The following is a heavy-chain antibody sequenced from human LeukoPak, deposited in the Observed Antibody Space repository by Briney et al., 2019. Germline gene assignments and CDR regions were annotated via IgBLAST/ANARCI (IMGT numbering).Heavy chain of an antibody. CDR3: ARGGGRGYSYGYFDY. CDR2: INHSGST. CDR1: GGSFSGYY. D-gene: IGHD5-18*01. Sequence: PSETLSLTCAVYGGSFSGYYWSWIRQPPGKGLEWIGEINHSGSTNYNPSLKSRVTISVDTSKNQFSLKLSSATAADTAVYYCARGGGRGYSYGYFDYWGQGTLVTVSS. J-gene: IGHJ4*02. V-gene: IGHV4-34*01.